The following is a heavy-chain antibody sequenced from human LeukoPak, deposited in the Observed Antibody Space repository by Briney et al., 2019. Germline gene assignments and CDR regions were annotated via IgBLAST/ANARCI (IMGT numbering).Heavy chain of an antibody. Sequence: ASVKVSCKASGYTFTGYYMHWVRQAPGQGLEWMGWINPNSGNTGYAQKFQGRVTMTRNTSISTAYMELSSLRSEDTAVYYCARVGELLGYYYYGMDVWGQGTTVTVSS. CDR2: INPNSGNT. V-gene: IGHV1-8*02. D-gene: IGHD1-26*01. CDR3: ARVGELLGYYYYGMDV. CDR1: GYTFTGYY. J-gene: IGHJ6*02.